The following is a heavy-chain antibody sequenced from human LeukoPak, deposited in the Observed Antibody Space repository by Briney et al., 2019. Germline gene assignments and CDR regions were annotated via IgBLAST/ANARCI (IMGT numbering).Heavy chain of an antibody. J-gene: IGHJ4*02. V-gene: IGHV3-23*01. D-gene: IGHD1-26*01. CDR1: GFTFSSYA. CDR3: VKDLGRYRNNCFDY. CDR2: TSGSGGGT. Sequence: GGSLRRSCAASGFTFSSYAMSWVPQGPEKGREWVSTTSGSGGGTYDADSVKGRFTISRDDSKNTLYLQMNSLRAEDTAVYYCVKDLGRYRNNCFDYWGQGTLVTVSS.